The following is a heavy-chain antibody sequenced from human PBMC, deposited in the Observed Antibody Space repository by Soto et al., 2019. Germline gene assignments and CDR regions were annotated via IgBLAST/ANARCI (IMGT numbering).Heavy chain of an antibody. D-gene: IGHD3-3*01. CDR1: GYTFTSYY. CDR3: ARDARITIFGVVISYYMDV. V-gene: IGHV1-46*03. CDR2: INPSGGST. Sequence: ASVKVSCKASGYTFTSYYMHWVRQAPGQGLEWMGIINPSGGSTSYAQKFQGRVTMTRDTSTSTVYMELSSLRSEDTAVYYCARDARITIFGVVISYYMDVWGKGTTVTVSS. J-gene: IGHJ6*03.